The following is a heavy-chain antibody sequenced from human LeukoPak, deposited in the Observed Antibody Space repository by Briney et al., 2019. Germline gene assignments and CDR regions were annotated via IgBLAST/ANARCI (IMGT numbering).Heavy chain of an antibody. CDR3: ARVSGYSYGYYYFDY. CDR1: GYTFTSYG. D-gene: IGHD5-18*01. CDR2: ISAYNGNT. V-gene: IGHV1-18*01. Sequence: ASVKVSCKASGYTFTSYGISWVRQAPGQGLEWMGWISAYNGNTNYAQKLQGRVTMTIDTSTSTAYMELRSLRSDDTAVYYCARVSGYSYGYYYFDYWGQGTLVTVSS. J-gene: IGHJ4*02.